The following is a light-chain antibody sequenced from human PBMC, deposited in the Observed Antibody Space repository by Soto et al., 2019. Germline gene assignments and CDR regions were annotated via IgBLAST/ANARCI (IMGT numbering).Light chain of an antibody. V-gene: IGKV1-5*01. J-gene: IGKJ1*01. CDR2: AAS. Sequence: DIQMTQFPSALSASVGDRVTITCRASQNVNNWLAWYQHKPGKAPQLLIYAASVLETGVPSRFSGSGSGTEFTLAISGLQSDDFATYSCQQYNTYWTFGPGTKVDIK. CDR1: QNVNNW. CDR3: QQYNTYWT.